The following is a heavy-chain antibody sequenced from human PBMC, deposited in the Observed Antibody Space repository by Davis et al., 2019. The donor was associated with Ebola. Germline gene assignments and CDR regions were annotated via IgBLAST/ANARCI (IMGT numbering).Heavy chain of an antibody. CDR1: GGTFSSYA. J-gene: IGHJ4*02. Sequence: SVKVSCQASGGTFSSYAISWVRQAPGQGLEWMGRIIPILGIANYAQKFQGRVTITADKSTSTAYMELSSLRSEDTAVYYCANALGLVQSYWGQGTLVTVSS. CDR3: ANALGLVQSY. V-gene: IGHV1-69*04. CDR2: IIPILGIA. D-gene: IGHD6-6*01.